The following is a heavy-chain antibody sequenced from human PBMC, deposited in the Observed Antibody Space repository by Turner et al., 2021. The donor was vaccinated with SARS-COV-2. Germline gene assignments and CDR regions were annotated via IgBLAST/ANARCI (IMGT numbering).Heavy chain of an antibody. V-gene: IGHV3-33*05. J-gene: IGHJ5*02. CDR3: ARDYSSSSYLVSWFDP. CDR2: ILYDGSFK. CDR1: GFPFSSYG. Sequence: QVQLVESGGGVVQPGRSLRLSCAASGFPFSSYGMHWVRQAPGKGLEWVAVILYDGSFKYYGDSVKGRFTISRDNSKNTLYLQMNSLRAEDTAVYYCARDYSSSSYLVSWFDPWGQGTLVTVSS. D-gene: IGHD6-6*01.